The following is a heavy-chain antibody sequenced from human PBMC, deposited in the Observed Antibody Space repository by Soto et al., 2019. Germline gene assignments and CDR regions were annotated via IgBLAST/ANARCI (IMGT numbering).Heavy chain of an antibody. CDR1: GFTFSSYA. Sequence: GGSLRLPCAASGFTFSSYAMSWVRQTPGKGLEWVSAISGSGGSTYYADSVKGRFTISRDNSKNTLYLQMNSLRAEDTAVYYCAKDRPRVVPAAMAFDYWGQGTLVTVSS. D-gene: IGHD2-2*01. V-gene: IGHV3-23*01. CDR3: AKDRPRVVPAAMAFDY. CDR2: ISGSGGST. J-gene: IGHJ4*02.